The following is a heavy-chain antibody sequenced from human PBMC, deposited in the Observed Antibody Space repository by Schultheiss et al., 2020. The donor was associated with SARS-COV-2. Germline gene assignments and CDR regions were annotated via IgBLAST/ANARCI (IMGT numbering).Heavy chain of an antibody. CDR2: INHSGST. CDR1: GGSFSGYY. CDR3: ARLAGYGGSPYNWFDP. J-gene: IGHJ5*02. Sequence: SETLSLTCAVYGGSFSGYYWSWIRQPPGKGLEWIGEINHSGSTNYNPSFQGHVTISLDKSISTAYLQWSSLKASDTAMYYCARLAGYGGSPYNWFDPWGQGTLVTVSS. D-gene: IGHD2-15*01. V-gene: IGHV4-34*01.